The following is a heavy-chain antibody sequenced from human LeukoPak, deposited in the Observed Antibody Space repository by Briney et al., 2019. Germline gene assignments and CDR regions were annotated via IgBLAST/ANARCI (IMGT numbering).Heavy chain of an antibody. Sequence: GGSLRLSCAASGFTFNSYGMHWVRQAPGKGLEWVAVIWYDGSDKYYADSVKGRFTISRDNSKNTLYLQMNSLRPEDTAVYYCARGGSDPFDYWGQGTLVTVSS. J-gene: IGHJ4*02. D-gene: IGHD3-16*01. CDR2: IWYDGSDK. CDR3: ARGGSDPFDY. V-gene: IGHV3-33*01. CDR1: GFTFNSYG.